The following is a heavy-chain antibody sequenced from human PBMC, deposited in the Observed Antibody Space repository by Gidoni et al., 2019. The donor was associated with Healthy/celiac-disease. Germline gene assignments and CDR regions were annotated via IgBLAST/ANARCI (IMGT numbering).Heavy chain of an antibody. CDR1: GLPFSSYA. CDR3: ASGLLLSNGYDQGY. D-gene: IGHD5-12*01. V-gene: IGHV3-23*01. J-gene: IGHJ4*02. Sequence: EVQLLESGGGLVQPGGSLRLSCAAPGLPFSSYAMSWVRQAPGKGLEWVSAIRGSGGSTYYADSVKGRFTISRDNSKNTLYLQMNSLRAEDTAVYYCASGLLLSNGYDQGYWGQGTLVTVSS. CDR2: IRGSGGST.